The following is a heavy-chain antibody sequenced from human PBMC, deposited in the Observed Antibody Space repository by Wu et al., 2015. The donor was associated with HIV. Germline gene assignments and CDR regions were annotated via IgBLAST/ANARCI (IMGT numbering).Heavy chain of an antibody. D-gene: IGHD2-15*01. V-gene: IGHV1-2*02. CDR1: GYTFTDYF. CDR3: ARDELFRVDDAFDM. CDR2: TNLNTGGT. Sequence: QVQLVQSGAEVKKPGASVKVSCKASGYTFTDYFIHWVRQAPGQGLEWMGWTNLNTGGTNYAPKFQGGVTMTRDTSISTAYIELSRLTSDDTAVYYCARDELFRVDDAFDMWGQGTLVTVSS. J-gene: IGHJ3*02.